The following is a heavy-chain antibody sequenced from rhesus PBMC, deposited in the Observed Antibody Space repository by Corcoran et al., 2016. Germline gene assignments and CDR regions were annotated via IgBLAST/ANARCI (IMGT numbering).Heavy chain of an antibody. V-gene: IGHV4-80*01. CDR2: VNGNSGST. CDR1: GAFFRSNW. J-gene: IGHJ4*01. Sequence: QVQLQESGPGLVKPSETLSPTCTVSGAFFRSNWGSWIRQAPGKGLEWSGEVNGNSGSTPDPPPLKRRVTISKAASKNQFSLKLSSVTAADTAVYYCARRTSMIAPRYYFDYWGQGVLVTVSS. CDR3: ARRTSMIAPRYYFDY. D-gene: IGHD3-28*01.